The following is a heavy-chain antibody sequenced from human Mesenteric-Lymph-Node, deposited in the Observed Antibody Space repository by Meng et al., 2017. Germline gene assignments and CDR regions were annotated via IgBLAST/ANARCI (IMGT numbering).Heavy chain of an antibody. D-gene: IGHD2-21*01. V-gene: IGHV3-33*01. CDR3: ARDLSLAGFEF. J-gene: IGHJ4*02. CDR1: GFPFWNYG. Sequence: GVGVVQPGRSLRLSCATSGFPFWNYGMNWVCQAPGKGLEWVAASWAGGSRTDYADSVKGRFTISRDPSKNTVYLQMDSLRADDAAVYYCARDLSLAGFEFWGQGTLVTVSS. CDR2: SWAGGSRT.